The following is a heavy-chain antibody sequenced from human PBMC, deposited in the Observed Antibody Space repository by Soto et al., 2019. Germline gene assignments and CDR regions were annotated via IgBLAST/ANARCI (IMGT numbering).Heavy chain of an antibody. CDR1: RFTFSSYA. V-gene: IGHV3-64D*06. J-gene: IGHJ4*02. CDR3: VKGEYYYDSSGYYPFDY. Sequence: GGSLRLSXSASRFTFSSYAMHWVRQAPGKGLEYVSSISTNGGSTHYADSVKGRFTISRDNSKNTQYLQMSSLRADDTAVYYCVKGEYYYDSSGYYPFDYWGQGTLVTVS. D-gene: IGHD3-22*01. CDR2: ISTNGGST.